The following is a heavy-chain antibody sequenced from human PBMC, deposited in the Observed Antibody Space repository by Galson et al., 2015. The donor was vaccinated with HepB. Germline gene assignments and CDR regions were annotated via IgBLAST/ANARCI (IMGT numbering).Heavy chain of an antibody. D-gene: IGHD3-3*01. J-gene: IGHJ3*02. CDR3: ARTTFGVVSDGFDI. CDR2: INAGNGDT. Sequence: SVKVSCKASGYTFTSYAIHWVRQAPGQRLEWMGWINAGNGDTKYSQQFQGRVTITRDTSATTAYMELSSLTSEDTAVFYCARTTFGVVSDGFDIWGQGTMVTVSP. V-gene: IGHV1-3*01. CDR1: GYTFTSYA.